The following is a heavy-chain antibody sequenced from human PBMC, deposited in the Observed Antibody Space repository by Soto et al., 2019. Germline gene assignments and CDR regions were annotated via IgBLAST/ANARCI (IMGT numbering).Heavy chain of an antibody. Sequence: QVQLVESGGGVVQPGRSLRLSCAASGFTFSSYAMHWVRQAPGTGLEWVSAIWYDVRHHYYAESVKGRFTISRYNSTNTLYLQMISLTSENTAVYYCAIDGVGVVPAARRFDHWGEGALVTVST. V-gene: IGHV3-30*04. CDR3: AIDGVGVVPAARRFDH. J-gene: IGHJ5*02. CDR2: IWYDVRHH. CDR1: GFTFSSYA. D-gene: IGHD2-2*01.